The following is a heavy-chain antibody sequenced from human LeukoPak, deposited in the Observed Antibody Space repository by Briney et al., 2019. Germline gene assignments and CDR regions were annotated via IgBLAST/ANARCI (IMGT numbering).Heavy chain of an antibody. D-gene: IGHD6-13*01. J-gene: IGHJ5*01. CDR3: ARAYSSSWYDF. Sequence: PGGSLRLSCAASGFTFSSYAMSWVCQAPGKGLEWVSGISGNSVSTYYADSVKGRFTISRDNSKNTLFLQMSSLRAEDTAVYYCARAYSSSWYDFWGQGTLVTVSS. V-gene: IGHV3-23*01. CDR1: GFTFSSYA. CDR2: ISGNSVST.